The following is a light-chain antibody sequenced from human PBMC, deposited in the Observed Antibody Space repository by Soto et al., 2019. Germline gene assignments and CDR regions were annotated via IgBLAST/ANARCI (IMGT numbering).Light chain of an antibody. CDR1: SSDVGGYNY. V-gene: IGLV2-8*01. J-gene: IGLJ1*01. CDR3: SSYAGQQQSV. CDR2: EVI. Sequence: QSALTQPPSASGSPGQSVTISCTGASSDVGGYNYVSWYQQHPGKAPKLMIYEVIKRPSGVPYRFSGSKSGNTASLTVSGLQAEDEADYYCSSYAGQQQSVFGTGTKVTVL.